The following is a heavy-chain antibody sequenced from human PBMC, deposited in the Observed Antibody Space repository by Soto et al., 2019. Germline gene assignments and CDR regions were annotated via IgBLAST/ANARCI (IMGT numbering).Heavy chain of an antibody. CDR3: ATDLGRSSGWYRDQDYSGMDV. D-gene: IGHD6-19*01. Sequence: ASVKVSCKVSGYTLTELSMHWVRQAPGKGLEWMGGFDPEDGETIYAQKFQGRVTMTEDTSTDTAYMELSSLRSEDTAVYYCATDLGRSSGWYRDQDYSGMDVWGQGTTVTVSS. CDR2: FDPEDGET. V-gene: IGHV1-24*01. CDR1: GYTLTELS. J-gene: IGHJ6*02.